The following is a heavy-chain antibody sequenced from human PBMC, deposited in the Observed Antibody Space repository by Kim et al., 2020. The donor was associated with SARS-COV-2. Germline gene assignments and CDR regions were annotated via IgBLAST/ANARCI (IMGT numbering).Heavy chain of an antibody. CDR1: GFTFSNFA. CDR2: IWYDGTNK. Sequence: GGSLRLSCAASGFTFSNFAIHWVRQAPGKGLERVAVIWYDGTNKYYADSVKGRFTISRDNSKKILYLQMNSLGADDTAVYYCARDKNDGFGQLWGSYGMDVWGQGTTVTV. CDR3: ARDKNDGFGQLWGSYGMDV. J-gene: IGHJ6*02. V-gene: IGHV3-33*01. D-gene: IGHD3-10*01.